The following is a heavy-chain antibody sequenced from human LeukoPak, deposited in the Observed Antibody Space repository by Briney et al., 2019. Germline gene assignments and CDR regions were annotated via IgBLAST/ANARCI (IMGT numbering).Heavy chain of an antibody. CDR3: ARHRIAARQFDY. V-gene: IGHV3-11*01. CDR2: ISRSGSTI. CDR1: GFSFSDHY. Sequence: GGSLRLSCAASGFSFSDHYMSWIRQAPGKGLVWVSYISRSGSTIYYADSVKGRFTISGDNAKNSLYLQMNSLRVEDTAVYYCARHRIAARQFDYWGQGTLVTVSS. D-gene: IGHD6-6*01. J-gene: IGHJ4*02.